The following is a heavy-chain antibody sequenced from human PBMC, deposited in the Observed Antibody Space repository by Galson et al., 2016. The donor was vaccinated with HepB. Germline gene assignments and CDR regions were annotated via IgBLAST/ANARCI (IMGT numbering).Heavy chain of an antibody. CDR1: GGTFSSYA. D-gene: IGHD3-10*01. CDR2: IIPNFGPA. V-gene: IGHV1-69*13. Sequence: SVKVSCKDSGGTFSSYAISWVRRTPGQGLEWMGGIIPNFGPANYAQKFQGRVTITADVSTSTAYVELSSLRSEDTAMYYCATYSGSYFSDYYYGMDVWGQGTTVTVSS. CDR3: ATYSGSYFSDYYYGMDV. J-gene: IGHJ6*02.